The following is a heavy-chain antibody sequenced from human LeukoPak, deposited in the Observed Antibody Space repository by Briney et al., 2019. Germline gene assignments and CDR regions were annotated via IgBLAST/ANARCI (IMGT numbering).Heavy chain of an antibody. CDR2: IRSKTYGGAP. CDR3: TRENIAEGYYYAMDV. J-gene: IGHJ6*02. V-gene: IGHV3-49*03. D-gene: IGHD6-13*01. Sequence: GGSLRLSCSVSGFTSGDYAISWFRQAPGKGLEWVCFIRSKTYGGAPEYAASVKGRFAISRDDSKSVAYLQMNSLKTEDTAVYYCTRENIAEGYYYAMDVWGQGTTVTVSS. CDR1: GFTSGDYA.